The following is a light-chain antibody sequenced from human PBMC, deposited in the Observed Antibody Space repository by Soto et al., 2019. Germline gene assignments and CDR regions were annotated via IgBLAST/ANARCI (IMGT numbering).Light chain of an antibody. CDR1: HDISNY. CDR2: AAS. J-gene: IGKJ5*01. V-gene: IGKV1-27*01. CDR3: QRYKSAST. Sequence: DIQMTQSPSSLSASVGDRVTITCRASHDISNYLAWYQQKPGEVPKLLAYAASTLQSGVPSRFSGSGFGTDFTLTISSLQPEDVATYYCQRYKSASTFGPGTRLEI.